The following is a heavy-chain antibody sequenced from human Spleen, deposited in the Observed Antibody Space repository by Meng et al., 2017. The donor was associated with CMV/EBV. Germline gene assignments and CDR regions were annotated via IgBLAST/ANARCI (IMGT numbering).Heavy chain of an antibody. D-gene: IGHD5-12*01. V-gene: IGHV1-2*02. CDR3: ARVWGYTGYDLTGLTLYY. J-gene: IGHJ4*02. CDR1: CRDYY. CDR2: IKPKRGDT. Sequence: CRDYYKHWERQEHGHEIEWMGWIKPKRGDTNYEQKIKERETLTRDTSISTAYMELDSLRSDDTAVYYCARVWGYTGYDLTGLTLYYWGQGTLVTVSS.